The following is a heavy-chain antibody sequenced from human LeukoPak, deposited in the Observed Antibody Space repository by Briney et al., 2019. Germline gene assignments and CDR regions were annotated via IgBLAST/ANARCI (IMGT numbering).Heavy chain of an antibody. CDR1: GFTVSSNY. V-gene: IGHV3-66*02. CDR2: MYSGGIT. D-gene: IGHD4-11*01. CDR3: AREEMTTVSASYYFFALDV. J-gene: IGHJ6*02. Sequence: GGSLRLSCEASGFTVSSNYMTWVRQAPGKGLEWLSVMYSGGITYHADSVKGRFTISRDNSKNTLYLQMNSLRPDDTAVYYCAREEMTTVSASYYFFALDVRGQGATVTVSS.